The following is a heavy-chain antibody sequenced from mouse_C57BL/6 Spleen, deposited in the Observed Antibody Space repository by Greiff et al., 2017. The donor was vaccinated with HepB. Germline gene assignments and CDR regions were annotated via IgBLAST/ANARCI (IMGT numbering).Heavy chain of an antibody. CDR1: GYSFTSYY. CDR2: IYPGSGNT. D-gene: IGHD4-1*01. V-gene: IGHV1-66*01. J-gene: IGHJ2*01. Sequence: QVQLKQSGPELVKPGASVKISCKASGYSFTSYYIHWVKQRPGQGLEWIGWIYPGSGNTKYNEKFKGKATLTADTSSSTAYMQLSSLTSEDSAVYYCARVGLGYFDYWGQGTTLTVSS. CDR3: ARVGLGYFDY.